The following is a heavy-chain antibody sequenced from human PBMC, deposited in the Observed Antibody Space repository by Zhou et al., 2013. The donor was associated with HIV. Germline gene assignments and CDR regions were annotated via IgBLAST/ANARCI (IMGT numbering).Heavy chain of an antibody. CDR3: ARAGRGDGMDV. Sequence: QVQLLQSGPEVKPPGASVRVSCKVFGYTLADLAIHWVRLPPGQGLEWMGWTSASNGNTNYAKNFQDRVTMTTDTSTSTAYMELRSLRSDDTAMYYCARAGRGDGMDVWGQGTTVTV. V-gene: IGHV1-18*01. J-gene: IGHJ6*02. CDR2: TSASNGNT. D-gene: IGHD3-10*01. CDR1: GYTLADLA.